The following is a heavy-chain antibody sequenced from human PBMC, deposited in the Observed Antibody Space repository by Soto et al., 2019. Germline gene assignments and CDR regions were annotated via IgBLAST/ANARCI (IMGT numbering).Heavy chain of an antibody. CDR3: TRFQFTAVTTWRLFAF. D-gene: IGHD1-1*01. V-gene: IGHV3-66*01. CDR2: LYSDDTT. CDR1: GFTVNSYY. J-gene: IGHJ4*02. Sequence: GGSLRLSCAVSGFTVNSYYMSWVRQAPGKGLEWVSVLYSDDTTYYADSVKGRFTISRDDSKNTLFLQMDSLRAEDTAVYYCTRFQFTAVTTWRLFAFWGQGSLVPVSS.